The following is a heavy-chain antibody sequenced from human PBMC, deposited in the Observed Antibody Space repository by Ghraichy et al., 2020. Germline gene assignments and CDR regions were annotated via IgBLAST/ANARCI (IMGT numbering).Heavy chain of an antibody. CDR2: INHSGST. CDR1: GGSFSGYY. Sequence: SETLSLTCAVYGGSFSGYYWSWIRQPPGKGLEWIGEINHSGSTNYNPSLKSRVTISVDTSKNQFSLKLSSVTAADTTVYYCARGYRTHYYYYGMDVWGQGTTVTVSS. V-gene: IGHV4-34*01. CDR3: ARGYRTHYYYYGMDV. D-gene: IGHD2-2*01. J-gene: IGHJ6*02.